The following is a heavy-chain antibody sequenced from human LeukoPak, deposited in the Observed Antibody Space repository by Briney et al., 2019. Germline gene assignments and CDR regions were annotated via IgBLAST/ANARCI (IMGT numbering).Heavy chain of an antibody. CDR2: INTDGSST. J-gene: IGHJ5*02. CDR1: GFTFSSYW. Sequence: GGSLRLSCAASGFTFSSYWMHWVRQAPGKGLVWVSRINTDGSSTSYADSVKGRFTISRDNAKNTLYLQMNSRRAENTAVYYCARAVAGPEGCFDPWGQGTLVTVSS. CDR3: ARAVAGPEGCFDP. V-gene: IGHV3-74*01. D-gene: IGHD6-19*01.